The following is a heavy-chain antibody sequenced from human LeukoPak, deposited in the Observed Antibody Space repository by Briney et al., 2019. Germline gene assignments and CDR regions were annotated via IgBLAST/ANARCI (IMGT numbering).Heavy chain of an antibody. D-gene: IGHD3-22*01. Sequence: ASVKVSCKASGYTFTSYYMHWVRQAPGQGLEWMGWINPNSGGTNYAQKFQGRVTMTRDTSISTAYMELSRLRSDDTAVYYCARDGVGYYDSSGYYYFQHWGQGTLVTVSS. V-gene: IGHV1-2*02. J-gene: IGHJ1*01. CDR1: GYTFTSYY. CDR2: INPNSGGT. CDR3: ARDGVGYYDSSGYYYFQH.